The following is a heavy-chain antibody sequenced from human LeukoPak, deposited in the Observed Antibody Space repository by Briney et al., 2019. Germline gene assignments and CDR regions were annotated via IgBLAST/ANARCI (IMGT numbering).Heavy chain of an antibody. CDR1: GFIFSDHY. D-gene: IGHD5-12*01. V-gene: IGHV3-72*01. CDR3: TRGNGYDWNSFDY. CDR2: TRNKANSYTT. J-gene: IGHJ4*02. Sequence: GSLRLSCATSGFIFSDHYIDWVRQAPGKGLEWVGRTRNKANSYTTEYAASVKGRFTVSRDDSKNSLYLQMNSLKTDDTAVYYCTRGNGYDWNSFDYWGQGTLVTVSS.